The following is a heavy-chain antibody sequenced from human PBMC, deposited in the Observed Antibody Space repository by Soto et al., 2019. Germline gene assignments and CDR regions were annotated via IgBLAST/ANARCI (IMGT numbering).Heavy chain of an antibody. CDR2: INPGFHST. J-gene: IGHJ1*01. V-gene: IGHV1-46*03. CDR1: GYTFISYY. D-gene: IGHD2-21*01. Sequence: ASVKVSCKASGYTFISYYLHWVRQAPGQGLEWMGRINPGFHSTNYAQKFQGRVTMTWDTPTSTVYMELSSLRSDDTAVYYCARAYCGGDCPQYFQHWGQGTLVTVSS. CDR3: ARAYCGGDCPQYFQH.